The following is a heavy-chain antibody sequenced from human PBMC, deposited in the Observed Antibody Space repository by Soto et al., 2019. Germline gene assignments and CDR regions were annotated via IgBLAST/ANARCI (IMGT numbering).Heavy chain of an antibody. CDR3: AVAVAGPTAIGY. V-gene: IGHV3-74*01. CDR2: IKSAGSRT. D-gene: IGHD6-19*01. J-gene: IGHJ4*02. Sequence: EVQLVESGGGLVQPGGSLRLSCAASGFTFSSYWMHWVRQAPGKGLVWVSRIKSAGSRTSYADSVKGRFTISRDNAKNTLYLQMNSLRAEDTAVYYCAVAVAGPTAIGYWGQGTLVTVSS. CDR1: GFTFSSYW.